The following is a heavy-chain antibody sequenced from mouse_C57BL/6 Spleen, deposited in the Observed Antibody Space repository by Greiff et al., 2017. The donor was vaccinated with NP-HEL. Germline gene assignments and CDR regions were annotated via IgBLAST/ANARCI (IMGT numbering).Heavy chain of an antibody. CDR3: ARRQDRGYFDV. V-gene: IGHV5-15*04. J-gene: IGHJ1*03. CDR2: ISNLAYSI. Sequence: DVQLVESGGGLVQPGGSLKLSCAASGFTFSDYGMAWVRQAPRKGPEWVAFISNLAYSIYYADTVTGRFTISRENAKNTLYLEMSSLRSEDTAMYYCARRQDRGYFDVWGTGTTVTVSS. D-gene: IGHD2-14*01. CDR1: GFTFSDYG.